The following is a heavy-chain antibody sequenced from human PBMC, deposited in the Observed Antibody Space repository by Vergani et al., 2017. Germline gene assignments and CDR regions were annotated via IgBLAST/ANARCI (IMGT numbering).Heavy chain of an antibody. CDR3: ARYPTSIAVAGREAFDI. V-gene: IGHV3-9*01. Sequence: VQLVESGGGVVQPGRSLRLSCAASGFTFDDYAMHWVRQAPGKGLEWVSGISWNSGSIGYADSVKGRFTISRDNAKNSLYLQMNSLRAEDTALYYCARYPTSIAVAGREAFDIWGQGTMVTVSS. D-gene: IGHD6-19*01. CDR2: ISWNSGSI. CDR1: GFTFDDYA. J-gene: IGHJ3*02.